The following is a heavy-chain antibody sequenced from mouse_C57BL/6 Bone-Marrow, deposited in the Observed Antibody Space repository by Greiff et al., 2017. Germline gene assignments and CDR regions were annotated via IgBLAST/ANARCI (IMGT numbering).Heavy chain of an antibody. CDR1: GYTFTSYW. CDR3: AGKLTPY. CDR2: IYPGSGST. V-gene: IGHV1-55*01. Sequence: VQLQQPGAELVKPGASVKMSCKASGYTFTSYWITWVKQRPGQGLEWIGEIYPGSGSTNYNEKFKGKATLTADKSSSTAYMELRSLTSEDSAVYFCAGKLTPYWGQGTLVTVSA. J-gene: IGHJ3*01.